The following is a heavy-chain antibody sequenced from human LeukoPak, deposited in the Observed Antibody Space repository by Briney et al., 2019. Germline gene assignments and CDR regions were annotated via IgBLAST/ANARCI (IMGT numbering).Heavy chain of an antibody. J-gene: IGHJ4*02. V-gene: IGHV3-7*01. CDR3: ARELLSYYYGSGGHDY. CDR2: IKQDGSEK. Sequence: GESLKISCAASGFTFSSYWMSWVRQAPGKGLEWVANIKQDGSEKYYVDSVKGRFTISRDNAKNSLYLQMNSLRAEDTAVYYCARELLSYYYGSGGHDYWGQGTLVTVSS. D-gene: IGHD3-10*01. CDR1: GFTFSSYW.